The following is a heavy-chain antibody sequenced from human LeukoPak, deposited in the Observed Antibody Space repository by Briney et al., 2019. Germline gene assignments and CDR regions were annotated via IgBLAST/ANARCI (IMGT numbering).Heavy chain of an antibody. D-gene: IGHD1-7*01. CDR3: ARALEGTTGRFDY. CDR2: IYHSGSI. V-gene: IGHV4-38-2*02. Sequence: PSETLPLTCTVSGYSISSNYYWGWIRQPPGKGLEWIGNIYHSGSISYNPSLKSRVAISVDTSKNQFSLKLTSVTAADTAVYYCARALEGTTGRFDYWGQGTLVTVSS. J-gene: IGHJ4*02. CDR1: GYSISSNYY.